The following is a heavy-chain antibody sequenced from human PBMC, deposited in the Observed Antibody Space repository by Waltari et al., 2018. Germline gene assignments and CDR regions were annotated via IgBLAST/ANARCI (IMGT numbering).Heavy chain of an antibody. D-gene: IGHD2-21*02. CDR1: GGTFSSYA. CDR2: IIPIFGTA. V-gene: IGHV1-69*01. J-gene: IGHJ5*02. CDR3: ARSFNCGGDCYPRWFDP. Sequence: QVQLVQSGAEVKKPGSSVKVSCKASGGTFSSYAISWVRQAPGQGLEWMGGIIPIFGTANYAQKFQGRVTITADESTSTAYMELSSLRSEDTAVYYCARSFNCGGDCYPRWFDPWGQGTLVIVSS.